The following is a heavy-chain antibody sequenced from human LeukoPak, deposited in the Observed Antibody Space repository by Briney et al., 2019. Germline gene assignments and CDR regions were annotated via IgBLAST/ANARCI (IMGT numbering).Heavy chain of an antibody. CDR2: IYHRGTT. D-gene: IGHD3-10*01. CDR1: GYSISSGHY. J-gene: IGHJ4*02. CDR3: ARTRGYYYGSATYYNPDY. Sequence: SETLSLTCAVSGYSISSGHYWGWIRQPPGRGLEWIGGIYHRGTTYYNPSLTSRVTISVDTSKNQFSLKLSSVTAADTAVYYCARTRGYYYGSATYYNPDYWGRGTLVTVSS. V-gene: IGHV4-38-2*01.